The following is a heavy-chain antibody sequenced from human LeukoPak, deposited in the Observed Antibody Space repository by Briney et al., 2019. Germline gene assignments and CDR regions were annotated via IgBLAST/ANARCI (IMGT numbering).Heavy chain of an antibody. J-gene: IGHJ4*02. CDR2: ISGSGDST. V-gene: IGHV3-23*01. Sequence: GGSLRLSCAASGFTFSSYAMSWVRQAPGKGLEWVSGISGSGDSTYYADSVKGRFTFSRDNSKNTLYLQMNSLRAEDTAVYYCAKGVGATPFDYWGQGTLVTVSS. D-gene: IGHD1-26*01. CDR1: GFTFSSYA. CDR3: AKGVGATPFDY.